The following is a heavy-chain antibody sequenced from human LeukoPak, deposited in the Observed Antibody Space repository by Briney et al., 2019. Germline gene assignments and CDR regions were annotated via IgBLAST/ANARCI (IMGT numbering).Heavy chain of an antibody. Sequence: GGSLRLSCAASGFTFSSFSMNWVRQAPGKGLEWVAYIKADGTEKYYLDSVRGRFTISRDSAKNSLFLQMDSLGTDDTAVYYCARSIAMIPEDYWGPGTLVTVSS. D-gene: IGHD3-22*01. CDR3: ARSIAMIPEDY. V-gene: IGHV3-7*04. CDR1: GFTFSSFS. J-gene: IGHJ4*02. CDR2: IKADGTEK.